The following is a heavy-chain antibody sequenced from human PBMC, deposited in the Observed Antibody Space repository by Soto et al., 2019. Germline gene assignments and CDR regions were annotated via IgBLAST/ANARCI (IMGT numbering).Heavy chain of an antibody. J-gene: IGHJ4*02. D-gene: IGHD6-13*01. CDR2: IKQDENGK. CDR3: ATHDGPAAAGLVLDF. V-gene: IGHV3-7*02. CDR1: GFTFSSRW. Sequence: EVQLVESGGGLDQPGGSLRLSCAASGFTFSSRWMTWVRQAPGKGLEWVANIKQDENGKDYVDSVKGRFTISRDNAKNSLYLQMNSLRAEDTAVYYCATHDGPAAAGLVLDFWGQGTLVTVSS.